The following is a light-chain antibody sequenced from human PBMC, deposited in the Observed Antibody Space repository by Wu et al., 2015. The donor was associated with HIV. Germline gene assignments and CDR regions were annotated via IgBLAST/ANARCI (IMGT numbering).Light chain of an antibody. CDR2: GAS. CDR3: QQYANWPPLFS. J-gene: IGKJ2*03. V-gene: IGKV3-15*01. Sequence: EVVLTQSPATLSVSPGERATLSCRASQSISNNLAWYQQRPGQAPRLVVYGASNRATGIPVRFSGSGSGTEFTLTISNLQSEDSAVYFCQQYANWPPLFSFGQGTKLEIK. CDR1: QSISNN.